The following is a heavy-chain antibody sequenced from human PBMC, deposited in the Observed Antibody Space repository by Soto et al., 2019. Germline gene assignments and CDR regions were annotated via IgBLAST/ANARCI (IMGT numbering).Heavy chain of an antibody. CDR1: GFAFSSYA. D-gene: IGHD1-26*01. CDR3: AKSRYSGSYSPPFFDY. V-gene: IGHV3-30*18. J-gene: IGHJ4*02. Sequence: VQLLESGGGLVQPGGSLRLSCAASGFAFSSYAMSWVRQAPGKGLEWVAVISYDGSNKYYADSVKGRFTISRDNSKNTLYLQMNSLRAEDTAVYYCAKSRYSGSYSPPFFDYWGQGTLVTVSS. CDR2: ISYDGSNK.